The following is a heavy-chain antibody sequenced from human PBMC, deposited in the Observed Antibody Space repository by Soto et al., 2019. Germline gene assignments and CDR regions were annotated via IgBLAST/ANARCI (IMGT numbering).Heavy chain of an antibody. CDR2: IIPILGIA. J-gene: IGHJ6*03. D-gene: IGHD6-13*01. V-gene: IGHV1-69*02. CDR1: GGTFSSYT. CDR3: ARFSGIAAAGHYYYMDV. Sequence: GASVKVSCKASGGTFSSYTISWVRQAPGQGLEWMGRIIPILGIANYAQKFQGRVTITADKSTSTAYMELSSLRSEDTAVYYCARFSGIAAAGHYYYMDVWGKGTTVTVSS.